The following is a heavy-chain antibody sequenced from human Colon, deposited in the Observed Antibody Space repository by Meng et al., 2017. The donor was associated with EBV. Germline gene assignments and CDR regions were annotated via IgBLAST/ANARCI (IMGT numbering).Heavy chain of an antibody. D-gene: IGHD3-10*01. J-gene: IGHJ4*02. CDR1: GYPITNHNW. V-gene: IGHV4-4*03. CDR3: LRGSGGSV. CDR2: IPHRGSS. Sequence: VQLRDSGPALWQPPATPSLTCAGSGYPITNHNWWARDRQPAGKGLEWIGEIPHRGSSAYNPSLKSRVSMSIDKSKTQFSLKLTSVTAADTAVYHCLRGSGGSVWGQGTLVTVSS.